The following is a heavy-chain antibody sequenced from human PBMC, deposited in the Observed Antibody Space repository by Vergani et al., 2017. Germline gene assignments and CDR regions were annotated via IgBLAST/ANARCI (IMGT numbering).Heavy chain of an antibody. CDR2: IIPIFGTA. Sequence: QVQLVQSGAEVKKPGASVKVPCKASGGTFSSYAISWVRQAPGQGLEWMGGIIPIFGTANYAQKFQGRVTITADESTSTAYMELSSLRSEDTAVYYCARGGWEVGTRHNWFDPWGQGTLVTVSS. V-gene: IGHV1-69*01. J-gene: IGHJ5*02. CDR1: GGTFSSYA. D-gene: IGHD3-22*01. CDR3: ARGGWEVGTRHNWFDP.